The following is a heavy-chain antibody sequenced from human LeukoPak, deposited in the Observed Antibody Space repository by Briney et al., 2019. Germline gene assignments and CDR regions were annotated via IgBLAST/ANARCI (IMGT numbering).Heavy chain of an antibody. CDR1: GGSISSYY. D-gene: IGHD6-13*01. V-gene: IGHV4-4*07. J-gene: IGHJ4*02. CDR3: ARGLRIAATRMGYYFDY. Sequence: SETLSLTCTVSGGSISSYYWSWIRQPAGKGLEWIGRIYTSGSTNYNPSLKSRVTKSVDTSKNQFSLKLSSVTAADTAVYYCARGLRIAATRMGYYFDYWGQGTLVTVSS. CDR2: IYTSGST.